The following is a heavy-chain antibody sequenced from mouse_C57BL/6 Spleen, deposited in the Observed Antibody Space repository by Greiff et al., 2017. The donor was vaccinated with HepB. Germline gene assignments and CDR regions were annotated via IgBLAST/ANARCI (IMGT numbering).Heavy chain of an antibody. CDR3: AREAITTVVAKDWFAY. D-gene: IGHD1-1*01. J-gene: IGHJ3*01. CDR1: GYTFTSYW. CDR2: IDPSDSYT. Sequence: VQLQQPGAELVRPGTSVKLSCKASGYTFTSYWMHWVKQRPGQGLEWIGVIDPSDSYTNYNQKFKGKATLTVDTSSSTAYMQLSSLTSEDSAVYYCAREAITTVVAKDWFAYWGQGTLVTVSA. V-gene: IGHV1-59*01.